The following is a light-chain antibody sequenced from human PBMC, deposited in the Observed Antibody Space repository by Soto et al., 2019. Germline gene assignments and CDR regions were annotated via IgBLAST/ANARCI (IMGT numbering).Light chain of an antibody. V-gene: IGKV1-5*01. CDR3: QQCHRYLT. CDR1: QSISSW. J-gene: IGKJ1*01. Sequence: SPSTLSAYSGDRVTITCRASQSISSWLAWYQQKPGKAPKLLISGASSLQSGVPSRFSGSASGTEFTLTISSLQPDDIATYYCQQCHRYLTFGQGTKVDIK. CDR2: GAS.